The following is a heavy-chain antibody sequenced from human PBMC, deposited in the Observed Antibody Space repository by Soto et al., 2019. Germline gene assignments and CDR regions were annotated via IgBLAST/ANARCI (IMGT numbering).Heavy chain of an antibody. CDR2: ISSSGSTI. CDR1: GFTFSSYE. D-gene: IGHD3-9*01. V-gene: IGHV3-48*03. Sequence: GGSLRLSCAASGFTFSSYEMNWVRQAPGKGLEWVSYISSSGSTIYYADSVKGRFTISRDNAKNSLYLQMNSLRAEDTAVYYCARGQYFDWLFIPKYNWFDPWGQGTLVTVSS. J-gene: IGHJ5*02. CDR3: ARGQYFDWLFIPKYNWFDP.